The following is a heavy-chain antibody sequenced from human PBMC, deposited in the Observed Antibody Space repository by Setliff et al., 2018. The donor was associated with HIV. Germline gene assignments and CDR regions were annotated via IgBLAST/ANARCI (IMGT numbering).Heavy chain of an antibody. CDR3: AKGCGGAGFCYYADY. CDR1: GFTFRSFG. Sequence: PGGSLRLSCAASGFTFRSFGMHWVRQTPGKGLEWVALIHFDGTNKYYRDSVKGRFTISRDNSKNTLYLHMNNLRGDDTAVYYCAKGCGGAGFCYYADYWGQGTVVTVSS. D-gene: IGHD2-21*01. V-gene: IGHV3-30*02. J-gene: IGHJ4*02. CDR2: IHFDGTNK.